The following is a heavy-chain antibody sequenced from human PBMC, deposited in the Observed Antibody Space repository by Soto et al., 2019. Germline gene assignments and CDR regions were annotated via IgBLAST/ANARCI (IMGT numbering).Heavy chain of an antibody. J-gene: IGHJ5*01. CDR1: GFTLTKYG. Sequence: EVQVVESGGGLIQPGGSPRLSCIDSGFTLTKYGMNWVRQAPGKGLECVSYISSSGYTKQYADSVKGRFTVSRDDAKNSLDLQMNSLRDEDTAVYYCARDTYGSPDSWGQGTLVIVSS. D-gene: IGHD6-13*01. CDR3: ARDTYGSPDS. V-gene: IGHV3-48*02. CDR2: ISSSGYTK.